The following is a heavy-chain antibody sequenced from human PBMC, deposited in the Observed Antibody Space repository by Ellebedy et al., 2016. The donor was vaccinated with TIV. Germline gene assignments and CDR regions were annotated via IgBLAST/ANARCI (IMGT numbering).Heavy chain of an antibody. CDR3: AREGPQDVVAGTYYYYGMDV. V-gene: IGHV1-46*01. CDR1: GYTFTSYF. Sequence: AASVKVSCKASGYTFTSYFMHWVRQAPGQGLEWMGIINPTDGDTTYAQKFQGRVTMTRATSTSTVYMELSSLRSEDTAVYYCAREGPQDVVAGTYYYYGMDVWGQGTTVTVSS. CDR2: INPTDGDT. D-gene: IGHD6-19*01. J-gene: IGHJ6*02.